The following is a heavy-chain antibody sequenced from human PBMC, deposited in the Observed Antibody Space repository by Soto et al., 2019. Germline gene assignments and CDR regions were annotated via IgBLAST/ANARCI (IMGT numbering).Heavy chain of an antibody. CDR1: GFTFSSYW. CDR3: ARGLYCSSTSCYTENDY. CDR2: INSDGSST. D-gene: IGHD2-2*02. J-gene: IGHJ4*02. V-gene: IGHV3-74*01. Sequence: EVQLVESGGGLVQPGGSLRLSCAASGFTFSSYWMHWVRQAPGKGLVWVSRINSDGSSTSYADSVKGRFTISRDNAKNTLYLQMNSLRAEDTAVYYCARGLYCSSTSCYTENDYWGQGTLVTVS.